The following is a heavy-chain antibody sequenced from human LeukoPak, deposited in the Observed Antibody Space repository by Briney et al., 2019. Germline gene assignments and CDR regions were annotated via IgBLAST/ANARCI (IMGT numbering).Heavy chain of an antibody. V-gene: IGHV3-21*01. D-gene: IGHD6-19*01. Sequence: PGGSLRLSCAASGFTFSAYSMNWVRQAPGEGLEWVSSIGAAGGHIYYTDSMKGRFTISRDNAKSSLFLQMNSLRAEDTGIYYCVRVGSGATRADTLYLWGQGTMVAVSS. CDR1: GFTFSAYS. CDR2: IGAAGGHI. J-gene: IGHJ3*01. CDR3: VRVGSGATRADTLYL.